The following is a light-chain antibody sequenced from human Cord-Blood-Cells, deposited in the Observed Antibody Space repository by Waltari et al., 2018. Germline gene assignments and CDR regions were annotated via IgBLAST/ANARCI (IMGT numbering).Light chain of an antibody. Sequence: QSALTQPASVSGSPGQSITISCTGTSSDVGGYNYGSWYQQHPGKAPKLMIYDVSKRPSGVSNRFSGSQSGNTASLTISGLQAEDEADYYCSSYTSSSTPLFGGGTKLTVL. J-gene: IGLJ3*02. CDR1: SSDVGGYNY. CDR2: DVS. V-gene: IGLV2-14*01. CDR3: SSYTSSSTPL.